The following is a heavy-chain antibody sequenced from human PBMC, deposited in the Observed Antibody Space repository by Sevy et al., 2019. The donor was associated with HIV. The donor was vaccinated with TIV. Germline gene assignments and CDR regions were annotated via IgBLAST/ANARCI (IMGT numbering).Heavy chain of an antibody. V-gene: IGHV3-23*01. CDR3: AKEWTLLSDWYGEFDY. CDR2: ISNSGANT. Sequence: GGSLRLSCAASGFTFTNYGMHWVRQAPGKGLEWVSGISNSGANTYYEDSGRGRFTVSRDNSKNTVYLQLNSLRAEDMAIYYCAKEWTLLSDWYGEFDYWGQGTLVTVSS. CDR1: GFTFTNYG. D-gene: IGHD6-19*01. J-gene: IGHJ4*02.